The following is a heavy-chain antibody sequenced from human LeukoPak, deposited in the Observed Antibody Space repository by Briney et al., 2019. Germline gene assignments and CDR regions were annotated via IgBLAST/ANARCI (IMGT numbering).Heavy chain of an antibody. Sequence: GASVKVSCKASGYTFTGYYMHWVRQAPGQGLEWMGWINPNSGGTNYAQKFQGRVTMTRDTSISTAYMVLSRLRSDDTAVYYCARAYYDSSGYYPDYYYYMDVWGKGTTVTISS. CDR3: ARAYYDSSGYYPDYYYYMDV. J-gene: IGHJ6*03. V-gene: IGHV1-2*02. CDR1: GYTFTGYY. D-gene: IGHD3-22*01. CDR2: INPNSGGT.